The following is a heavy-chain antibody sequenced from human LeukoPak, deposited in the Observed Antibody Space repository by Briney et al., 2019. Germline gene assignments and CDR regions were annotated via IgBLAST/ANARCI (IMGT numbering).Heavy chain of an antibody. CDR1: GLTFRSYA. J-gene: IGHJ3*02. CDR2: IKQDGSEK. V-gene: IGHV3-7*01. Sequence: PGGSLRLSCAASGLTFRSYAMSWVRQAPGKGLEWVANIKQDGSEKYYVDSVKGRFTISRDNAKNSLYLQMNSLRAEDTAVYYCASGIVVVVAAHGIDAFDIWGQGTMVTVSS. D-gene: IGHD2-15*01. CDR3: ASGIVVVVAAHGIDAFDI.